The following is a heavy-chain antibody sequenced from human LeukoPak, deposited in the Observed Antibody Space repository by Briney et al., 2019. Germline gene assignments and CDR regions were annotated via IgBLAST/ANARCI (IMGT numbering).Heavy chain of an antibody. J-gene: IGHJ4*02. CDR3: ARDENYYDSSGYNTGGY. CDR2: TSAYNGNT. D-gene: IGHD3-22*01. V-gene: IGHV1-18*01. Sequence: VASVKVSCKASGYTFTSYGISWVRQAPGQGLEWMGWTSAYNGNTNYAQKLQGRVTMTTDTSTSTAYMELRSLRSDDTAVYYCARDENYYDSSGYNTGGYWGQGTLVTVSS. CDR1: GYTFTSYG.